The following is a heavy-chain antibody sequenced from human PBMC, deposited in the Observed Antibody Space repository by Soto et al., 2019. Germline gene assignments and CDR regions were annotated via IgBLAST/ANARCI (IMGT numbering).Heavy chain of an antibody. J-gene: IGHJ3*02. CDR2: IYYSGST. D-gene: IGHD3-22*01. V-gene: IGHV4-30-4*01. Sequence: PXXTLSLTCTVSGGSISSGDYYWSWIRQPPGKGLEWIGYIYYSGSTYYNPSLKSRVTISVVTSKNQFSLKLSSVTAADTAVYYCARXXYDSSGYYFEAFDIXCQXTMXXVSS. CDR1: GGSISSGDYY. CDR3: ARXXYDSSGYYFEAFDI.